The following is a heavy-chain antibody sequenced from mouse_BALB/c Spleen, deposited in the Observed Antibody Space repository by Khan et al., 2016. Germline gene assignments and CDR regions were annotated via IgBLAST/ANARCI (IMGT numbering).Heavy chain of an antibody. V-gene: IGHV9-2-1*01. CDR2: INTETGEP. J-gene: IGHJ4*01. D-gene: IGHD1-1*01. Sequence: QIQLVQSGPELKKPGETVKISCKASGYTFTDYSMHWVKQAPGKGLKWMGWINTETGEPTYADDFKGRLAFSLETSASTASLEINNLKNEATATDFCARSTVVARNYYAMDYWGQGTSVTVSS. CDR1: GYTFTDYS. CDR3: ARSTVVARNYYAMDY.